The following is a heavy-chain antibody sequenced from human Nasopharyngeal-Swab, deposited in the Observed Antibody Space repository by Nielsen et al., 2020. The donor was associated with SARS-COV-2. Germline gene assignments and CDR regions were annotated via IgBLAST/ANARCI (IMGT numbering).Heavy chain of an antibody. CDR3: ATAYNGNYYWDY. J-gene: IGHJ4*02. CDR2: MYPRDSDT. CDR1: GYSFSSYW. D-gene: IGHD1-7*01. Sequence: GESLKISCKGSGYSFSSYWIGWVRQMLGKGLEWMGIMYPRDSDTRYSPSFQGQVTISADKSISTAYLQWSSLKASDTAMYYCATAYNGNYYWDYWGQGTLVTVSS. V-gene: IGHV5-51*01.